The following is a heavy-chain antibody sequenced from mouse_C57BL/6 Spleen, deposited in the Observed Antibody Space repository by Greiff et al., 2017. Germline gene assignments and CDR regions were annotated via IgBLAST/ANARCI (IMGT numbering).Heavy chain of an antibody. Sequence: EVQLQQSGPELVKPGASVKISCKASGYSFTDYNMNWVKQSNGKSLEWIGVINPNYGTTSYNQKFKGKAILTVDQSTSTAYMQLNSLTSEDSAVYYCAREKTVQRYFDVWGTGTTVTVSS. CDR3: AREKTVQRYFDV. CDR2: INPNYGTT. J-gene: IGHJ1*03. V-gene: IGHV1-39*01. CDR1: GYSFTDYN.